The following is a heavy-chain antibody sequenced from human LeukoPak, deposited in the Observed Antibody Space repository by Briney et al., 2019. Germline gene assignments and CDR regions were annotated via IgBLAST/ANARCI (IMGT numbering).Heavy chain of an antibody. Sequence: PGGSLRLSCAASGFTFSSYAMTWVRQAPGKGLEWVSGISGSGTNTYYADSVKGRLTISRDNSKNTLYLQMNSLRAEDTAAYCCAKGTYDSRGHFDYWGQGTLVSVSS. CDR3: AKGTYDSRGHFDY. D-gene: IGHD3-22*01. CDR2: ISGSGTNT. V-gene: IGHV3-23*01. J-gene: IGHJ4*02. CDR1: GFTFSSYA.